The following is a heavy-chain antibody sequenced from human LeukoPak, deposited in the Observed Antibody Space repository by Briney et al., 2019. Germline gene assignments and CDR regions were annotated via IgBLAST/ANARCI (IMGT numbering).Heavy chain of an antibody. CDR1: GGSISSYY. CDR2: IYYSGST. Sequence: PSETLSLTCTVSGGSISSYYWSWIRQPPGKGLEWIGYIYYSGSTNYNPSLKSRVTISVGTSKNQFSLKLSSVTAADTAVYYCARVSVRESWGNWFDPWGQGTLVTVFS. CDR3: ARVSVRESWGNWFDP. V-gene: IGHV4-59*01. J-gene: IGHJ5*02. D-gene: IGHD1-26*01.